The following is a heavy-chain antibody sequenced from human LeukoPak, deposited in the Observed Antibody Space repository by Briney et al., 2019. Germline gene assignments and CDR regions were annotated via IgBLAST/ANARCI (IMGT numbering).Heavy chain of an antibody. V-gene: IGHV3-33*01. CDR3: ARDHSYGGKIPLFDY. J-gene: IGHJ4*02. D-gene: IGHD4-23*01. CDR1: GFIFSSYG. CDR2: IWYDGSNE. Sequence: PGGSLRLSCAASGFIFSSYGMHWVRQAPGKGLEWEAVIWYDGSNEYYADSVKGRFTISRDNSKNTLYLQMNSLRAEDTAVYYCARDHSYGGKIPLFDYWGQGTLVTVSS.